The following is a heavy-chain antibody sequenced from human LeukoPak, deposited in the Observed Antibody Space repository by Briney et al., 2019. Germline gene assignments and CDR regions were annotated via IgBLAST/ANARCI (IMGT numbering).Heavy chain of an antibody. D-gene: IGHD3-22*01. CDR1: GFTFSSYA. V-gene: IGHV3-30-3*01. Sequence: PGGSLRLSCAASGFTFSSYAMSWVRQAPGKGLEWVAVISYDGSNKYYADSVKGRFTISRDNSKNTLYLQMNSLRAEDTAVYYCARVIPSSGYPSWGQGTLVTVSS. CDR2: ISYDGSNK. CDR3: ARVIPSSGYPS. J-gene: IGHJ4*02.